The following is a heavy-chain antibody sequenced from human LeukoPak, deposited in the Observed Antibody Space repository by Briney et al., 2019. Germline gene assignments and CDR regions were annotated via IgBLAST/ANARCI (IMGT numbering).Heavy chain of an antibody. Sequence: GGSLRLSCAASGFTFSDFAMIWVRQSPGKKGLEWVSVIYSGGSTYYADSVKGRFTISRDNSKNTLYLQMNSLRAEDTAVYYCARDGYGSGSYDYWGQGTLVTVSS. CDR2: IYSGGST. J-gene: IGHJ4*02. D-gene: IGHD3-10*01. CDR3: ARDGYGSGSYDY. CDR1: GFTFSDFA. V-gene: IGHV3-53*01.